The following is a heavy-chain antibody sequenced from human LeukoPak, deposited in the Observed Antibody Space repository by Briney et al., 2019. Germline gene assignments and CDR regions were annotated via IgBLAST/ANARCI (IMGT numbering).Heavy chain of an antibody. D-gene: IGHD3-3*01. J-gene: IGHJ5*02. CDR3: ASWNNWFDP. CDR2: INHSGIT. V-gene: IGHV4-34*01. CDR1: GGSFSTYY. Sequence: TSETLSLTCAVYGGSFSTYYWSWIRQPPGKGLEWIGEINHSGITNYNPSLKSRVTISVDTSKNQFSLKLSSVTAADTAVYYCASWNNWFDPWGQGTLVTVSS.